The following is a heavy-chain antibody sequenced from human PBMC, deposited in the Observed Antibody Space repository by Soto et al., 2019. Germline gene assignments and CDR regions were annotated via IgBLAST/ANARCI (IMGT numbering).Heavy chain of an antibody. CDR3: ARAGDSSGYYYASDY. D-gene: IGHD3-22*01. V-gene: IGHV4-4*07. CDR1: GGSISSYY. Sequence: SLPCTVCGGSISSYYWSWNRQPAGQGPEWIGHIYSGGSSDYNPSLKSRVTMSVDTSKNQFSLKVRSVTAADSAVYYCARAGDSSGYYYASDYWSQGTLVTVSS. CDR2: IYSGGSS. J-gene: IGHJ4*02.